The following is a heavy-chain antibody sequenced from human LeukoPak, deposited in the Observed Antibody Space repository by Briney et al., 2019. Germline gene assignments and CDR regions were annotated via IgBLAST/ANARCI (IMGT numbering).Heavy chain of an antibody. CDR3: ARAENAVTTWFDY. Sequence: ASVTVSCKASGYTFTGYYMHWVRQAPGQGLDWMGWINPNSGGTNYAQKFQGRVTMTRDTSISTAYMELNRLRPDDTAVYYCARAENAVTTWFDYWGQGTLVTVSS. D-gene: IGHD4-17*01. J-gene: IGHJ5*01. CDR1: GYTFTGYY. V-gene: IGHV1-2*02. CDR2: INPNSGGT.